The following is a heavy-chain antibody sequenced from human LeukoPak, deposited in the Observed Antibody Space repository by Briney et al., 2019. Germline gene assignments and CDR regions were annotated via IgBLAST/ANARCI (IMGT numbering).Heavy chain of an antibody. V-gene: IGHV3-53*01. J-gene: IGHJ4*02. D-gene: IGHD3-16*02. CDR3: ARGSHYDYVWGSYPVDFDY. Sequence: GGSLRLSCAASDFTVSNMYMTWVRQAPGKGLEWVSLIYSDGRTDYADSVKGRYTISRDNSKNTVYLQMNSLRAEDTAVYYCARGSHYDYVWGSYPVDFDYWGQGTLVTVSS. CDR1: DFTVSNMY. CDR2: IYSDGRT.